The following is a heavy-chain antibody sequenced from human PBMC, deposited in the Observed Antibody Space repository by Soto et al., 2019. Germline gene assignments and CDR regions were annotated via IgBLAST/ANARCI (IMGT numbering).Heavy chain of an antibody. CDR2: ISGSGDA. CDR3: SKFQNPFTQAATDWYYY. J-gene: IGHJ6*01. Sequence: EVQLLESGGGLVQPGGSLRLSCAASGFAFSNYALSWVRQAPGKGLEWVSVISGSGDANNADSVRGRFTIARDNSKNTQYLQMNSLRADDTARYHCSKFQNPFTQAATDWYYY. CDR1: GFAFSNYA. D-gene: IGHD2-15*01. V-gene: IGHV3-23*01.